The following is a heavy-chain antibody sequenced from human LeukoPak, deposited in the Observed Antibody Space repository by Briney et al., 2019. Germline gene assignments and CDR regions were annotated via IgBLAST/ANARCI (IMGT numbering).Heavy chain of an antibody. D-gene: IGHD5-24*01. Sequence: GASVKVSCKASGYSFTGYYIHWVRQAPGQGLEWMGWINPNSGGTNYAQKFQDRVTMTRDTSISTAYMELSRLRSDDTAVYYCARGGLQTWHYYMDVWGKGTTVTVSS. CDR1: GYSFTGYY. V-gene: IGHV1-2*02. CDR3: ARGGLQTWHYYMDV. CDR2: INPNSGGT. J-gene: IGHJ6*03.